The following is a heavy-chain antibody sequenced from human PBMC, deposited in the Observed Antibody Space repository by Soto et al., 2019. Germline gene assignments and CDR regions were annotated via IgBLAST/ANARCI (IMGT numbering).Heavy chain of an antibody. Sequence: PSETLSLTCAISGDSVSSNSAAWNWIRQSPSRGLEWLGRTYYRSKWYNDYAVSVKSRITINPDTSKNQFSLQLNSVTPEDTAVYYCAREMEVSVPYDYGGNRHSLSGPVDYWGQGTLVTVSS. CDR3: AREMEVSVPYDYGGNRHSLSGPVDY. J-gene: IGHJ4*02. D-gene: IGHD4-17*01. CDR2: TYYRSKWYN. CDR1: GDSVSSNSAA. V-gene: IGHV6-1*01.